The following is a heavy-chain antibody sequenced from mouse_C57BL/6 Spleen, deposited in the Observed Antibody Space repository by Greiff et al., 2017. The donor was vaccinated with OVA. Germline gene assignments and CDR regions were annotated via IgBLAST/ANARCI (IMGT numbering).Heavy chain of an antibody. CDR3: ARGYDYDADWFAY. J-gene: IGHJ3*01. V-gene: IGHV1-69*01. CDR2: IDPSASYT. Sequence: QVQLQQPGAELVMPGASVKLSCKASGYTFTSYWMHWVKQRPGQGLEWIGEIDPSASYTNYNQKFKGKSTLTVDKSSSTAYMHLSSLTSEDSAVYYCARGYDYDADWFAYWGQGTLVTVSA. D-gene: IGHD2-4*01. CDR1: GYTFTSYW.